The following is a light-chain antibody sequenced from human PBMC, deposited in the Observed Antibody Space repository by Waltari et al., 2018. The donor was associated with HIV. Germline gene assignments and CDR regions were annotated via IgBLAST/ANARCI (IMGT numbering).Light chain of an antibody. CDR2: KNT. CDR1: AFPKQY. V-gene: IGLV3-25*03. Sequence: SYELPQPPSVSLSPGHTARITCSGDAFPKQYASWYQQKPGQAPVLVIYKNTERPSGIPERFSGSSSGTTVTLTISGVQAEDEADHYCQSEDSISTYVIFGGGTKLTVL. J-gene: IGLJ2*01. CDR3: QSEDSISTYVI.